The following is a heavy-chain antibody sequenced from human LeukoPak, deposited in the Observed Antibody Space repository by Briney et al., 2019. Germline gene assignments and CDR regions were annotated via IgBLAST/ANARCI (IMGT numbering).Heavy chain of an antibody. CDR1: GFXFRNAW. CDR3: TTVWNCGGDCSDAFDI. V-gene: IGHV3-15*01. J-gene: IGHJ3*02. CDR2: IKSKTDGGTT. Sequence: PGGSLRLSCAASGFXFRNAWISWVRQAPGKGLEWVGRIKSKTDGGTTDYAAPVKGRFTISRDDSKNTLYLQMNSLKTEDTAVYYCTTVWNCGGDCSDAFDIWGQGTTVTVSS. D-gene: IGHD2-21*02.